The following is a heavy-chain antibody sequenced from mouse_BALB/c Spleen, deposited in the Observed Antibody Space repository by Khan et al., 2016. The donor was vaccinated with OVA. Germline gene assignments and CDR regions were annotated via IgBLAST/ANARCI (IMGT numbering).Heavy chain of an antibody. D-gene: IGHD1-1*01. CDR1: GYSITSGYA. CDR3: ASSNYYGYYFDY. J-gene: IGHJ2*01. V-gene: IGHV3-2*02. CDR2: ISYSGFT. Sequence: EVQLQESGPGLVKPSQSLSLTCTVTGYSITSGYAWHWIRQFQGNTLEWMGYISYSGFTHYDPSLKSRISITREKSKKQYFRQLTSVTSVVTAPYYCASSNYYGYYFDYWGQGATLTASS.